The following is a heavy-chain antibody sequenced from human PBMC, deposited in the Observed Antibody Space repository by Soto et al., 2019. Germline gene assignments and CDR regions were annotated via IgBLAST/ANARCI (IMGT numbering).Heavy chain of an antibody. Sequence: ASVNVSCKASGYTFTGYYMHWVRQAPGQGLEWMGWINPNSGGTNYAQKFQGRVTMTRDTSISTAYMELSRLRSDDTAVYYCARDEDYGGLWFDPWGQGTLVTVSS. CDR3: ARDEDYGGLWFDP. CDR1: GYTFTGYY. D-gene: IGHD4-17*01. J-gene: IGHJ5*02. V-gene: IGHV1-2*02. CDR2: INPNSGGT.